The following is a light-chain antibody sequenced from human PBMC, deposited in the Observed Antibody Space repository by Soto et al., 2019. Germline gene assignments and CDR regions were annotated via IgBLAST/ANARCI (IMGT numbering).Light chain of an antibody. V-gene: IGLV7-46*01. CDR2: DTY. CDR1: TGAVTSSHY. Sequence: QTVVTQEPSLTVSPGGTVTLTCGSSTGAVTSSHYPYWFQQKAGQAPRTLIFDTYNKQSWTPARFSGALLGGKAALTLSGAQPEDEAAYYCLLVYSDTWVFGGGTKVTVL. CDR3: LLVYSDTWV. J-gene: IGLJ3*02.